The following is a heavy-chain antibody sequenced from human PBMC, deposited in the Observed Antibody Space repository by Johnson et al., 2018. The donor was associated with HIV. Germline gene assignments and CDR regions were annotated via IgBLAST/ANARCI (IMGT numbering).Heavy chain of an antibody. CDR3: TTGRPSSAAFDI. Sequence: WVGRIKSKTDGGTTDYAAPVKGRFTISRDDSKNTLYLQMNSLKTEDSAVYYCTTGRPSSAAFDIWGQGTMVTVSS. J-gene: IGHJ3*02. V-gene: IGHV3-15*01. CDR2: IKSKTDGGTT.